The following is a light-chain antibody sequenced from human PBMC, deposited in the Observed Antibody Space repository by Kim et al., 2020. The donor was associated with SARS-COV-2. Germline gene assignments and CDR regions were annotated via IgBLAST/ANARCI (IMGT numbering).Light chain of an antibody. Sequence: EILLTQSAGTLSLSPGERATLSCRASQRVGNNYLAWYQHKPGQAPRLLIHGASNRATGIPDRFSGSGSGTDFTLTISRLEPEDFAVYYCQQYFQTPYSFGQGTKLEI. V-gene: IGKV3-20*01. CDR3: QQYFQTPYS. CDR2: GAS. CDR1: QRVGNNY. J-gene: IGKJ2*03.